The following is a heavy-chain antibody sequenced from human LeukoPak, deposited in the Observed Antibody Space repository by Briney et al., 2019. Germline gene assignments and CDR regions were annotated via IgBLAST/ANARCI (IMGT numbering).Heavy chain of an antibody. CDR1: GYTFTGYY. V-gene: IGHV1-2*02. Sequence: GASVKVSCKASGYTFTGYYMHWVRQAPGQGLEWMGWINPNSGGTNYAQKFQGRVTMTRDTSISTAYMELSRLRSDDTAVYYCAREEITMARGVTEIPHNWFDPWGQGTLVTVSS. CDR2: INPNSGGT. CDR3: AREEITMARGVTEIPHNWFDP. J-gene: IGHJ5*02. D-gene: IGHD3-10*01.